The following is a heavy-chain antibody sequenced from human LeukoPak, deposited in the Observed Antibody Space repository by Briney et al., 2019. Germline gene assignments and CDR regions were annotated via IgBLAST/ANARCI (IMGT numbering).Heavy chain of an antibody. J-gene: IGHJ6*03. CDR1: GGYISSSNYY. CDR2: IFYSGST. CDR3: ARQGVGAYDYGDEGYYMDV. V-gene: IGHV4-39*01. Sequence: SETLSLTCTVSGGYISSSNYYWVWIRQSPGKGLEWVASIFYSGSTYYTPSLKSRVIISVDTSKNQFSLKLSSVTAADTAVYYCARQGVGAYDYGDEGYYMDVWGKGTTVTISS. D-gene: IGHD4-17*01.